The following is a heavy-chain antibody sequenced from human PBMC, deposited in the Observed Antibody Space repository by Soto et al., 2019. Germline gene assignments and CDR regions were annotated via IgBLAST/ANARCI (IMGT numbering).Heavy chain of an antibody. V-gene: IGHV3-23*01. CDR1: GFTFSSYA. CDR2: ISGSGGST. D-gene: IGHD6-19*01. CDR3: AKPGIAVAGVDY. J-gene: IGHJ4*02. Sequence: EVQLLESGGGLVQPGGSLRLSCAASGFTFSSYAMSWVRQAPGKGLEWVSAISGSGGSTYYADSVKGRFTISRDNSKNTLYPQMNRLRVEDTAVYYCAKPGIAVAGVDYWGQGTLVTVSS.